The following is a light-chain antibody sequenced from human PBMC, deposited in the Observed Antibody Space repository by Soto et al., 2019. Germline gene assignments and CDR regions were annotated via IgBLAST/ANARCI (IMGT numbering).Light chain of an antibody. J-gene: IGKJ5*01. Sequence: EIVLTQSPDTLSLSPGDRATLSCRASQSLSFNLAWYQQKPGQAPRLLIYAASNRATGIPARFSGSGSGTDFTLTISSLEPEDFAVYYCQQRSNWPITFGQGTRLEIK. CDR1: QSLSFN. CDR2: AAS. V-gene: IGKV3-11*01. CDR3: QQRSNWPIT.